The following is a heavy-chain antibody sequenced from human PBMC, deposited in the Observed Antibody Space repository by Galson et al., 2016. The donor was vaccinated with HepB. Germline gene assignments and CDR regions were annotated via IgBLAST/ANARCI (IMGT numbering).Heavy chain of an antibody. V-gene: IGHV1-3*01. CDR3: ARAASAVTTHFDL. J-gene: IGHJ5*02. D-gene: IGHD4-11*01. CDR2: INAGNGNT. Sequence: SVKVSCKASGYTFTSYTMHWVRQAPGQRLEWMGWINAGNGNTKYSQKFQGRVTITRDTSASTAYMELRGLKTDDTAVYYCARAASAVTTHFDLWGQGTPVAVSS. CDR1: GYTFTSYT.